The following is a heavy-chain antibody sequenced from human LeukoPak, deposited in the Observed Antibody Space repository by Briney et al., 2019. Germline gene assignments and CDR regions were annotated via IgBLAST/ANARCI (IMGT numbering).Heavy chain of an antibody. Sequence: ASVRVSCKASGYTFTSSEIHWVRQAPGQGLEWMGWLNPNSGNTGYAQKFQGRVTFTRESSTSTAYMEVTRLRSEDTAVYYCARDGALDYWGQGTLVTVSS. CDR1: GYTFTSSE. CDR2: LNPNSGNT. V-gene: IGHV1-8*03. J-gene: IGHJ4*02. D-gene: IGHD1-26*01. CDR3: ARDGALDY.